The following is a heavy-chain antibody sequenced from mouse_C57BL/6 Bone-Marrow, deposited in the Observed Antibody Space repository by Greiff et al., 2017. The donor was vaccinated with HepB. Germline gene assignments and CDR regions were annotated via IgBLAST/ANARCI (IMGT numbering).Heavy chain of an antibody. Sequence: QVQLKQSGAELARPGASVKLSCKASGYTFTSYGISWVKQRTGQGLEWIGEIYPRSGNTYYNEKFKGKATLTADKSSSTAYMELRSLTSADSAVYFCARKAKVTWTYYAMDYWGQGTSVTVSS. D-gene: IGHD4-1*01. CDR2: IYPRSGNT. J-gene: IGHJ4*01. CDR3: ARKAKVTWTYYAMDY. CDR1: GYTFTSYG. V-gene: IGHV1-81*01.